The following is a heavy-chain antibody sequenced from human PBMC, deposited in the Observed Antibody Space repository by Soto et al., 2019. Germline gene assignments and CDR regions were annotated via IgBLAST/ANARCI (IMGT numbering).Heavy chain of an antibody. J-gene: IGHJ5*02. CDR3: ARGVRVTADFDP. Sequence: QVQLQESGPGLVKPSQTLSLTCTVSGGSISSGGYYWSWIRQHPGKGLEWIGYIYYSGSTYYNPSLKGRVTISVDTSKNQFSLKLSSVTAADTAVYYCARGVRVTADFDPWGQGTLVTVSS. D-gene: IGHD2-21*02. CDR1: GGSISSGGYY. CDR2: IYYSGST. V-gene: IGHV4-31*03.